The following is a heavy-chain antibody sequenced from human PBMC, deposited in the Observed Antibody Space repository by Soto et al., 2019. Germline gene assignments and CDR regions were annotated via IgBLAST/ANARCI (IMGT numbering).Heavy chain of an antibody. CDR3: VREQAPLYYAMDV. Sequence: LSLTCTVSGGSVSSGSYHWSWIRQPPGKGLEWIGYIYYSGSTNYNPSLKSRVTISVDTSKNQFSLKLSSVTAADTAVYYCVREQAPLYYAMDVWGQGTTGTVSS. J-gene: IGHJ6*02. CDR1: GGSVSSGSYH. CDR2: IYYSGST. V-gene: IGHV4-61*01.